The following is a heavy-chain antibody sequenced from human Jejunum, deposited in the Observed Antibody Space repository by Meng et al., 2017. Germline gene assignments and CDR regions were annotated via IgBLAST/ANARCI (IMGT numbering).Heavy chain of an antibody. CDR2: ISGSGGST. D-gene: IGHD3-22*01. CDR3: AKDRGGIYDSSGSIFDY. V-gene: IGHV3-23*01. CDR1: GFTFSSYA. J-gene: IGHJ4*02. Sequence: GGSLRLSCAASGFTFSSYAMSWVRQAPGKGLEWVPAISGSGGSTYYADSVKGRFTISRDNSKNRLYLQMNNLRAEDTAVYYLAKDRGGIYDSSGSIFDYWGQGTLVTVSS.